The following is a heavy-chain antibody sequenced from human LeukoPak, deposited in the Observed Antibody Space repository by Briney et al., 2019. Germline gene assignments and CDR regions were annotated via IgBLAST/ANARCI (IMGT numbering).Heavy chain of an antibody. CDR3: ARWDGISATCYYFDY. D-gene: IGHD3-9*01. V-gene: IGHV4-59*01. Sequence: SETLSLTCSVSGGSINNYYWGWIRRPPGRGLEYIGHIYYTGKTDYNPSFKSRVTMSVDTSKNQLSLKLHFLTAADTAVYYCARWDGISATCYYFDYWGRGTLVIVSS. J-gene: IGHJ4*02. CDR1: GGSINNYY. CDR2: IYYTGKT.